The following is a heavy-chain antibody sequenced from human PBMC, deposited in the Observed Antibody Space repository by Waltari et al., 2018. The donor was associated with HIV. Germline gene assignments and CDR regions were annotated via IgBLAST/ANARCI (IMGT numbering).Heavy chain of an antibody. V-gene: IGHV3-49*05. CDR1: GFTFGDYG. Sequence: EVHLMESGGGLVKPGRSLRLPCRGSGFTFGDYGMSWFRQAPGKGLGWVGFITSEAYGGTAEYAASVTGRFTISREDSKSTAYMQMNRLESEDTGVYFCSRPSGPLHSYGMDVWGQGTTVIVSS. J-gene: IGHJ6*02. D-gene: IGHD1-26*01. CDR3: SRPSGPLHSYGMDV. CDR2: ITSEAYGGTA.